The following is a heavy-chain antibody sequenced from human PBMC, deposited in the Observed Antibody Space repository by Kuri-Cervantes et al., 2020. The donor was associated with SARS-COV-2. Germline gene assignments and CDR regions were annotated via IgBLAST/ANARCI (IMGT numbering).Heavy chain of an antibody. J-gene: IGHJ6*04. CDR3: ARLVWYFDEMDV. CDR1: GYSFTSYW. CDR2: IYPGDSDT. D-gene: IGHD3-9*01. Sequence: GGSLRLSCKDSGYSFTSYWIGWVRQMPGKGLEWMGIIYPGDSDTRYSPSFQGQVTISADKSISTAYLQWSSLKASDTAMYYCARLVWYFDEMDVWGKGTTVTVSS. V-gene: IGHV5-51*01.